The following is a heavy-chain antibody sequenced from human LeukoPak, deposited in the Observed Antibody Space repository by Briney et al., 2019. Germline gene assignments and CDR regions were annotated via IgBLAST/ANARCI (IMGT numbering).Heavy chain of an antibody. CDR1: GGSFSGYY. CDR3: ARSRGWSYDAFDI. CDR2: INHSGST. V-gene: IGHV4-34*01. Sequence: SETLSLTCGVYGGSFSGYYWNWIRQPPGKGLEWIGEINHSGSTNYNPSLKSRVTISVDTSKNQFSLKLSSVTAADTAVYYCARSRGWSYDAFDIWGQGTMVTVSS. D-gene: IGHD2-15*01. J-gene: IGHJ3*02.